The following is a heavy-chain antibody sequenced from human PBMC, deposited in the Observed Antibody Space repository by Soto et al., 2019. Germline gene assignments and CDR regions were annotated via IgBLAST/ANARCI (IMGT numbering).Heavy chain of an antibody. CDR1: GFTFSSYG. D-gene: IGHD3-10*01. J-gene: IGHJ4*02. CDR3: ARGYNDFDY. CDR2: IWYDGSNK. Sequence: PXGSLRLSCSASGFTFSSYGMHWVRQAPGKGLDWVAVIWYDGSNKYYADSVKGRFTISRDNSKNTLYLQMNSLRAEDTAVYYCARGYNDFDYWGQGTLVTSPQ. V-gene: IGHV3-33*01.